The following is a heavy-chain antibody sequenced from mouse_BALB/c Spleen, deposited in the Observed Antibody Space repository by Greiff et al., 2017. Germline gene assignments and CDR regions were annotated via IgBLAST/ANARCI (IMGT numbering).Heavy chain of an antibody. J-gene: IGHJ2*01. CDR2: IYPGSGST. Sequence: LKQPGSELVRPGASVKLSCKASGYTFTSYWMHWVKQRPGQGLEWIGNIYPGSGSTNYDEKFKSKATLTVDTSSSTAYMQLSSLTSEDSAVYYCTRRDDYWGQGTTLTVSS. CDR3: TRRDDY. V-gene: IGHV1S22*01. CDR1: GYTFTSYW.